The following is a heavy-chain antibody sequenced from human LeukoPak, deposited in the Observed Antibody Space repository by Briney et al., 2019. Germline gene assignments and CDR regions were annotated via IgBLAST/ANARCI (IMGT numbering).Heavy chain of an antibody. D-gene: IGHD3-16*01. V-gene: IGHV3-11*01. CDR1: GFTFSDYV. Sequence: PGGSLRLSCVGSGFTFSDYVMGWIRQAPGKGLEWISYISASANTIYYADSVKGRFTISRDNAKNSLYVQLTSLSAEDTAVYFCARDRWGPTKSVDLWGRGTLVTVSS. J-gene: IGHJ2*01. CDR2: ISASANTI. CDR3: ARDRWGPTKSVDL.